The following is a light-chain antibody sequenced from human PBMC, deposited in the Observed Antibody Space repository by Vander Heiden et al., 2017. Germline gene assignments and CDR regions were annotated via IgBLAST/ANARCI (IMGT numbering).Light chain of an antibody. J-gene: IGLJ2*01. Sequence: QSVLTHPPSASGTPGQRVTISCSGSSSNIGSNTVNWYQQLPGTAPTLLIYSNNQRPSGVPDRFSGSKSGTSASLAISGLQSEDEADYYCAAWDDSLNGVVFGGGTKLTVL. CDR2: SNN. V-gene: IGLV1-44*01. CDR1: SSNIGSNT. CDR3: AAWDDSLNGVV.